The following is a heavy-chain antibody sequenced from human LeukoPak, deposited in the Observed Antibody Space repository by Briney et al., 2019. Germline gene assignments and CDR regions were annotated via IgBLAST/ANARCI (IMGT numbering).Heavy chain of an antibody. V-gene: IGHV3-53*01. CDR3: ARAAGFRQWLLPYFDY. CDR1: GFTVSSNY. Sequence: GGSLRLSCAASGFTVSSNYMSWVRQAPGKGLEWVSVIYSGGSTYYADSVKGRFTISRDNSKNTLYLQMNSLRAEDTAVYYCARAAGFRQWLLPYFDYWGQGTLVTVSS. D-gene: IGHD3-22*01. CDR2: IYSGGST. J-gene: IGHJ4*02.